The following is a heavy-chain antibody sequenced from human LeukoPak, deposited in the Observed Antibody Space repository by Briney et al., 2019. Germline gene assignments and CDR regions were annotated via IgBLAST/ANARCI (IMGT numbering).Heavy chain of an antibody. Sequence: ASVKVSCKASGGTFSSYAIRWVRQAPGQGLEWMGGIIPIFGTANYARKFQGRVTITADESTSTAYMELSSLRSEDTAVYYCARYGSRDGDYYHYGMDVWGKGTTVTVSS. V-gene: IGHV1-69*13. CDR2: IIPIFGTA. CDR3: ARYGSRDGDYYHYGMDV. D-gene: IGHD5-24*01. J-gene: IGHJ6*04. CDR1: GGTFSSYA.